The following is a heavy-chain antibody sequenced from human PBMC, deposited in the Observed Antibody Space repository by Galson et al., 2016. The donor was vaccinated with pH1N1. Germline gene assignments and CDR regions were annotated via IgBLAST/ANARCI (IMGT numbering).Heavy chain of an antibody. J-gene: IGHJ3*02. D-gene: IGHD6-19*01. V-gene: IGHV5-51*01. CDR1: GYKFSNYW. CDR2: IYPADSDT. Sequence: GAEVKKPGESLKISCKGSGYKFSNYWIGWVRQMPGKGLECMGLIYPADSDTRYSPSIQGQVTLSADKSMTTAYLQWSSLKASDTAMYYCARQGCYNSGRGDFCAFDIWGQGTVVTVSS. CDR3: ARQGCYNSGRGDFCAFDI.